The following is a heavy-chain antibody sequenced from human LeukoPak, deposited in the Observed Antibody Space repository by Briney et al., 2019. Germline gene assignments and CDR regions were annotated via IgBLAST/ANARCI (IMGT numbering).Heavy chain of an antibody. CDR3: ARGEYSNYEVAFDI. Sequence: PSETLSLTCTVSGGSISSYYLSWIRQPPGKGLEWIGYIYYSGSTNYNPSLKSRVTISVDTSKNQFSLKLSSVTAADTAVYYCARGEYSNYEVAFDIWGQGIMVTVSS. J-gene: IGHJ3*02. V-gene: IGHV4-59*01. CDR2: IYYSGST. CDR1: GGSISSYY. D-gene: IGHD4-11*01.